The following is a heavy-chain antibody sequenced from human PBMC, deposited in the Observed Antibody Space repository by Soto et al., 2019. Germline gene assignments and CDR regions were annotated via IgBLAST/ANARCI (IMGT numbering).Heavy chain of an antibody. Sequence: SETLSLTCAVSGYSISSGYYWGWIRQPPGKGLEWIGSIYHSGSTYYNPSLKSRVTISVDTSKNQFSLKLSSVTAADTAVYYCARDLGGASRIEYWGQGTLVTV. CDR1: GYSISSGYY. CDR3: ARDLGGASRIEY. D-gene: IGHD3-16*01. J-gene: IGHJ4*02. V-gene: IGHV4-38-2*02. CDR2: IYHSGST.